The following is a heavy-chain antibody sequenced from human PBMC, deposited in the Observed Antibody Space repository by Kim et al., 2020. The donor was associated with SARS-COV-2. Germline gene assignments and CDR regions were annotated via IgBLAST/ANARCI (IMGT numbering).Heavy chain of an antibody. CDR2: IYYSGST. Sequence: SETLSLTCTVSGGSISSSSYYWGWIRQPPGKGLEWIGSIYYSGSTYYNPSLKSRVTISVDTSKNQFSLKLSSVTAADTAVYYCARELGVVITTSNWFDP. CDR1: GGSISSSSYY. J-gene: IGHJ5*02. D-gene: IGHD3-3*01. V-gene: IGHV4-39*07. CDR3: ARELGVVITTSNWFDP.